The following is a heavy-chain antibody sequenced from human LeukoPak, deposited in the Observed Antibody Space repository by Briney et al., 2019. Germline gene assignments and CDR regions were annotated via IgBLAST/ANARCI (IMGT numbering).Heavy chain of an antibody. V-gene: IGHV1-2*02. CDR1: GYTFTGYY. D-gene: IGHD7-27*01. CDR3: ARAGVTGEGLDY. CDR2: INPNSGGT. J-gene: IGHJ4*02. Sequence: ASVKVSCKASGYTFTGYYLHWVRQAPGQGLEWVGWINPNSGGTDYAQKFQGRVTMTRDTSISTAYMELTSLRSDDTAVYYCARAGVTGEGLDYWGQGTLVTVSS.